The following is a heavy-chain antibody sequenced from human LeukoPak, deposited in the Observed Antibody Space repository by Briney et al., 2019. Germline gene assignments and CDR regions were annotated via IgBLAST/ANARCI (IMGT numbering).Heavy chain of an antibody. D-gene: IGHD3-22*01. CDR1: GFTFSSYA. CDR2: ISGSGGST. V-gene: IGHV3-23*01. J-gene: IGHJ4*02. CDR3: APRPYDSSGYYLLDY. Sequence: PGGSLRLSCAASGFTFSSYAMSWVRQAPGKGLEWVSAISGSGGSTYYADSVKGRFTISRDNSKNTLYLQMNSLRDEDTAVYYCAPRPYDSSGYYLLDYWGQGTLVTVSS.